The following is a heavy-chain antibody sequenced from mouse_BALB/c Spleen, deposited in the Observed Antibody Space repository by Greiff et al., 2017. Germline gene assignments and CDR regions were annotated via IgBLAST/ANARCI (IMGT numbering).Heavy chain of an antibody. CDR3: ARLDGYAGAY. J-gene: IGHJ3*01. Sequence: EVQVVESGGGLVKPGGSLKLSCAASGFTFSSYAMSWVRQTPEKRLEWVATISSGGSYTYYPDSVKGRFTISRDNAKNTLYLQMSSLRSEDTAMYYCARLDGYAGAYWGQGTLVTVSA. D-gene: IGHD2-3*01. CDR1: GFTFSSYA. V-gene: IGHV5-9-3*01. CDR2: ISSGGSYT.